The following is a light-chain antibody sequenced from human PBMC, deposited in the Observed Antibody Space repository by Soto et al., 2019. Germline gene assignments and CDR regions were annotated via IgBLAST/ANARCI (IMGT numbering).Light chain of an antibody. V-gene: IGLV2-23*02. J-gene: IGLJ1*01. Sequence: QSALXHPASVSGSPGQSITISCTGTSNDVGSYNYVSWFQHHPGKAPKLIIYEVNKRPSVISDRFSGSKSGNTASLTISGLQAEDEADYYCCSYAGTTISYVFGTGTKVTVL. CDR2: EVN. CDR3: CSYAGTTISYV. CDR1: SNDVGSYNY.